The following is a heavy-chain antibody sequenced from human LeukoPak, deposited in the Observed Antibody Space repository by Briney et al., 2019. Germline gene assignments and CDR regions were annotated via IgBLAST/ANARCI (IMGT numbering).Heavy chain of an antibody. CDR3: ARGYYDSYYYYGMDV. CDR2: INPSGGST. V-gene: IGHV1-46*01. D-gene: IGHD3-22*01. J-gene: IGHJ6*02. Sequence: ASVKVSCKASGYTFTSYYMHWVRQAPGQGLERMGIINPSGGSTSYAQKFQGRVTMTRDTSMSTVYMELGSLRSEDTAVYYCARGYYDSYYYYGMDVWGQGTTVTVSS. CDR1: GYTFTSYY.